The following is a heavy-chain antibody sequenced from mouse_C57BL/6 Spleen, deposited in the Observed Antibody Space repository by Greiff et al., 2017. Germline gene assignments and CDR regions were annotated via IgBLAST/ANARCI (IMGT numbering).Heavy chain of an antibody. Sequence: QVQLKESGAELVRPGTSVKLSCKASGYTFTSYWMHWVKQRPGQGLEWIGVIDPSDSYTNYNQKFKGKATLTVDTSSSTAYMQLSSLTSEDSAVYYCASLNYFDYWGQGTTLTVSS. CDR2: IDPSDSYT. CDR3: ASLNYFDY. J-gene: IGHJ2*01. V-gene: IGHV1-59*01. CDR1: GYTFTSYW.